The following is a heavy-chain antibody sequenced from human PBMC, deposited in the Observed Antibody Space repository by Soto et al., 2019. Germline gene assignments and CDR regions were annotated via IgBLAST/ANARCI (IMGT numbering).Heavy chain of an antibody. V-gene: IGHV4-61*01. J-gene: IGHJ6*02. D-gene: IGHD4-4*01. CDR3: ARDKGNSNYAEYYYYGMDV. CDR2: IYYSGST. CDR1: GGSVSSGSYY. Sequence: SETLSLTCTVSGGSVSSGSYYWSWIRQPPGKGLEWIGYIYYSGSTNYNPSLKSRVTISVDTSKNQFSLKLSSVTAADTAVYYCARDKGNSNYAEYYYYGMDVWGQGTTVTVSS.